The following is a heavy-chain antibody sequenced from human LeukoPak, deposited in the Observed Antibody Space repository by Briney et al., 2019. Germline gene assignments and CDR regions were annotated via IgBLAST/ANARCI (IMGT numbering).Heavy chain of an antibody. CDR2: FHRGRI. J-gene: IGHJ5*02. D-gene: IGHD5-24*01. CDR3: ARAPSSYESGNGYPNLGWLDP. V-gene: IGHV4-38-2*02. CDR1: GYPIGLDYY. Sequence: PSETLSLTCKVSGYPIGLDYYWVWIRQAPGRGLLWIGGFHRGRIQYNSALKSRVTISIDSSKNQFSLRMWPVTAADTAFYFCARAPSSYESGNGYPNLGWLDPWGQGALVTVSS.